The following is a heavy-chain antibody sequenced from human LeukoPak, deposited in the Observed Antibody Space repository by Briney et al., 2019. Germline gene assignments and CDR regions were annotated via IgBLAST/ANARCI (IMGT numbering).Heavy chain of an antibody. V-gene: IGHV1-18*01. CDR3: ARITGDWNYYYYMDV. CDR1: GYTFTSYG. J-gene: IGHJ6*03. CDR2: ISAYNGNT. D-gene: IGHD7-27*01. Sequence: ASVKVSCKASGYTFTSYGISWVRQAPGQGLEWMGWISAYNGNTNYAQKLQGRVTMTTDTSTSTAYMELRSRRPDDTAVYYCARITGDWNYYYYMDVWGKGTTVTVSS.